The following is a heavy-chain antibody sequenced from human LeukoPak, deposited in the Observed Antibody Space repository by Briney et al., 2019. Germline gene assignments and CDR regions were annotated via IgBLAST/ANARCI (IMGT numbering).Heavy chain of an antibody. V-gene: IGHV1-58*02. CDR3: AAMYCSGGSCYGEFDP. CDR2: IVVGSGNT. Sequence: GTSVKVSCKASGFTFTSSAMQWVRQARGQRLEWIGWIVVGSGNTNYAQKFQERVTITRDMSTSTAYMELSSLRSEDTAVYYCAAMYCSGGSCYGEFDPWGQGTLLTVSS. CDR1: GFTFTSSA. D-gene: IGHD2-15*01. J-gene: IGHJ5*02.